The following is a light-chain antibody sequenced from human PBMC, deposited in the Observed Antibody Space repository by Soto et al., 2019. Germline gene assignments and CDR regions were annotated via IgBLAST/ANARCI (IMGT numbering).Light chain of an antibody. V-gene: IGKV3-20*01. CDR1: QSVSNNY. CDR2: GAS. CDR3: QQYGSSGT. Sequence: EIVLTQSPGTLSLCPGERATLSSRASQSVSNNYLAWYQQKPGQAPRLLIYGASNRATGIPDRFSGSGSGTDSTLTISRLEPEDFAVYYCQQYGSSGTFGQGTKVDIK. J-gene: IGKJ1*01.